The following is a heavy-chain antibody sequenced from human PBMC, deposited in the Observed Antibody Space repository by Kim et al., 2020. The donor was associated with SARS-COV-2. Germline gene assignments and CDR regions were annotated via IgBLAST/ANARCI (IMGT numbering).Heavy chain of an antibody. CDR2: NT. D-gene: IGHD1-26*01. V-gene: IGHV3-23*01. J-gene: IGHJ4*02. Sequence: NTAYEDSGPGRFIISRDNSKNTLYLQMNSLRAEDTAMYYCAKEPRVGGSKWGQGTLVTVSS. CDR3: AKEPRVGGSK.